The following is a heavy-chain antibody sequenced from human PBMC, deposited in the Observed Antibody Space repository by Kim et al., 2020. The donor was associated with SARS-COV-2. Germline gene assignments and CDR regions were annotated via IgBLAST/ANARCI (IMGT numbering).Heavy chain of an antibody. CDR1: GGSISSGDYY. J-gene: IGHJ6*02. D-gene: IGHD4-17*01. CDR2: IYYSGST. Sequence: SETLSLTCTVSGGSISSGDYYWSWIRQPPGKGLEWIGYIYYSGSTYYNPSLKSRVTISVDTSKNQFSLKLSSVTAADTAVYYCARAPLVDGDYDDPYYYGMDVWGQGTTVTVSS. V-gene: IGHV4-30-4*01. CDR3: ARAPLVDGDYDDPYYYGMDV.